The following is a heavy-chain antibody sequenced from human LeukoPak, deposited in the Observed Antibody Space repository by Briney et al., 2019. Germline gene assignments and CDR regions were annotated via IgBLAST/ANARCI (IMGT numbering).Heavy chain of an antibody. CDR3: VRAPDGTLDL. CDR1: GYTFTTST. J-gene: IGHJ4*02. CDR2: INAGNDNT. Sequence: ASVKVSCKASGYTFTTSTMHWVRQVPGQRLEWMGCINAGNDNTDFSERFQGRVTVTCDTSTNIAYLELRSLKLEDTAVYYCVRAPDGTLDLWGQGTLVTVSS. D-gene: IGHD5-24*01. V-gene: IGHV1-3*01.